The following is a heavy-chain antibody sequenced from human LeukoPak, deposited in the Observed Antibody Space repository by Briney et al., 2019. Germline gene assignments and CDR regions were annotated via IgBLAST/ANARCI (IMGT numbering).Heavy chain of an antibody. CDR3: ARGASSYYAMDV. V-gene: IGHV6-1*01. CDR2: THCTSKYYY. Sequence: SQTLSLTCAISGDSVSRNSVAWNWIRQSPSRGLEWLGRTHCTSKYYYDYALSLKSRITINPDTSKNQFSLQLSSVAPEDTAVYYCARGASSYYAMDVWGQGTTVTVSS. J-gene: IGHJ6*02. CDR1: GDSVSRNSVA.